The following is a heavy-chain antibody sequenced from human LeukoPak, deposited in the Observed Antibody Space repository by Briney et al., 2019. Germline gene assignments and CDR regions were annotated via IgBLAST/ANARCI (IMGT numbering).Heavy chain of an antibody. Sequence: GGSLRLSCAASGFSFSSYGFHWVRQAPGKGLEWVAVISYDGSNKYYADSVKGRFTISRDNSKNTLYLQMNSLRVEDTAVYYCARELGYLNYFDYWGQGTLVTVSS. CDR2: ISYDGSNK. CDR3: ARELGYLNYFDY. CDR1: GFSFSSYG. J-gene: IGHJ4*02. V-gene: IGHV3-30*03. D-gene: IGHD5-18*01.